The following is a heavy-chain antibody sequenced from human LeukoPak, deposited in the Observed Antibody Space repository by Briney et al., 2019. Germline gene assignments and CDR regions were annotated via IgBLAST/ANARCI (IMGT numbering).Heavy chain of an antibody. CDR3: AKDRSLWFGDWYFDL. CDR1: GFTFSNYA. D-gene: IGHD3-10*01. J-gene: IGHJ2*01. Sequence: GGSLRLSCAASGFTFSNYAMSWVRQAPGKGLEWVSSISGSSISGSSSSIYYADSVKGRFTISRDNSKNTLYLQMNSLRAEGTAVYYCAKDRSLWFGDWYFDLWGRGTLVTVSS. V-gene: IGHV3-23*01. CDR2: ISGSSISGSSSSI.